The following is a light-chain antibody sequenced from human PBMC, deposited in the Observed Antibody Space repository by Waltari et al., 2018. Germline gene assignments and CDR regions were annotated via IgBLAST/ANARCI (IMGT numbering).Light chain of an antibody. Sequence: QSVLTQPPSVSGTPGQRVTIPCSGSTSNIGAGTDVDWYHPLPGTAPTLHFYGHNNRPSGVPDLFSGSKSGTSASLAITGLQADDEADYFCQSFDNMLSGGVVFGGGTKLAVL. V-gene: IGLV1-40*01. CDR3: QSFDNMLSGGVV. J-gene: IGLJ2*01. CDR1: TSNIGAGTD. CDR2: GHN.